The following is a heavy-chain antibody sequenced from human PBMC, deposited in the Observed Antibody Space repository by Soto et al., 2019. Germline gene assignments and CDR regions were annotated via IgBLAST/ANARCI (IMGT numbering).Heavy chain of an antibody. D-gene: IGHD6-13*01. Sequence: QVQVVQSGAEVKKPGSSVKVSCKPSGGTFGAYAISGVRQAPGQGLEWMGGIIPLTETPVYAQTVQGRLTISADEVTSVAYMELSTLRSDDTAVYYCAIGTRSSWSCDFWGQGTLVTVSS. CDR3: AIGTRSSWSCDF. V-gene: IGHV1-69*01. J-gene: IGHJ4*02. CDR1: GGTFGAYA. CDR2: IIPLTETP.